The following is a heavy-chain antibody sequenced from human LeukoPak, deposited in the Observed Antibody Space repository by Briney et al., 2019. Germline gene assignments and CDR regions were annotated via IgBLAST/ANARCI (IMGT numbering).Heavy chain of an antibody. J-gene: IGHJ6*03. CDR2: IKQDGSQK. D-gene: IGHD3-10*01. Sequence: GGSLRLSCAASEFTFASYWMSWVRQPPGKGLEWVANIKQDGSQKYYVDSLKGRFTISRDNAKNSLYLQMNNLRAEDTAVYYCTRVFYYGSRYYYMDVWSKGTTV. CDR1: EFTFASYW. V-gene: IGHV3-7*01. CDR3: TRVFYYGSRYYYMDV.